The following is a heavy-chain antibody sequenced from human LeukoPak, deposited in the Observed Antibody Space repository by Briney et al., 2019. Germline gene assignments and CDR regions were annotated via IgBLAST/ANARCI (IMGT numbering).Heavy chain of an antibody. CDR3: VKGGIVVLISAFDI. CDR1: GLTFSSYA. D-gene: IGHD3-22*01. CDR2: ISSNGGST. J-gene: IGHJ3*02. V-gene: IGHV3-64D*06. Sequence: GGSLRLSCSASGLTFSSYAMLWVRQAPGKGLEYVSTISSNGGSTYYADSVKGRFTISRDNSKNTLYLQMSSLRAEDTAVYYCVKGGIVVLISAFDIWGQGTMVTVSS.